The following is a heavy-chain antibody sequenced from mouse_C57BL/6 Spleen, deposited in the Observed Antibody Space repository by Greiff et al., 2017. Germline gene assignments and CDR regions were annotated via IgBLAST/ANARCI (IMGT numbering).Heavy chain of an antibody. CDR2: IYPRSGNT. Sequence: QVQLQQSGAELARPGASVKLSCKASGYTFTSYGISWVKQRTGQGLEWIGEIYPRSGNTYSNEKFKGKATLTAEKSSSTAYMELRSLTSEDSAVYFCARGDTTEYWGQGTTLTVSS. CDR1: GYTFTSYG. D-gene: IGHD1-1*01. CDR3: ARGDTTEY. J-gene: IGHJ2*01. V-gene: IGHV1-81*01.